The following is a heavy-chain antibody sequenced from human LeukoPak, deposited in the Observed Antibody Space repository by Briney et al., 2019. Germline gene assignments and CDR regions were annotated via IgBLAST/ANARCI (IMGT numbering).Heavy chain of an antibody. CDR2: IIPIFGTA. J-gene: IGHJ4*02. CDR1: GGTFSSYA. Sequence: SVKVSCKASGGTFSSYAISWVRQAPGQGLEWMGGIIPIFGTANYAQKFQGRVTITTDESTSTAYMELSSLRSEDTAVYYCAVFWYDYCSGGSCYPRYFDYWGQGTLVTVSS. V-gene: IGHV1-69*05. CDR3: AVFWYDYCSGGSCYPRYFDY. D-gene: IGHD2-15*01.